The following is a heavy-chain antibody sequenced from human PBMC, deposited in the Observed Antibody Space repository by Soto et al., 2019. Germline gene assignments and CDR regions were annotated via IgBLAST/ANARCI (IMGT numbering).Heavy chain of an antibody. CDR2: INHSGST. D-gene: IGHD3-22*01. Sequence: ASETLSLTCTVSGGSISSYYWSWIRQPPGKGLEWIGEINHSGSTNYNPSLKSRVTISVDTSKNQFSLKLSSVTAADTAVYYCARTMIVVVTLSAFDIWGQGSMVTVSS. CDR1: GGSISSYY. V-gene: IGHV4-34*01. CDR3: ARTMIVVVTLSAFDI. J-gene: IGHJ3*02.